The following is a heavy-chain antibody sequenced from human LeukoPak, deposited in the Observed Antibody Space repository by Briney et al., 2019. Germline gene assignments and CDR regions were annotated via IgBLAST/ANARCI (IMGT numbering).Heavy chain of an antibody. Sequence: GGSLRLSCAASGFTVSSNYMSWVRQAPEKGLEWVSIIYSDGFTYYADSVKGRFTIAGDNSKNTLDLQMNSLTVEDTAVYYCARGLGYCTTTTCYLPLDSWGQGTLVTVSS. CDR2: IYSDGFT. CDR3: ARGLGYCTTTTCYLPLDS. J-gene: IGHJ4*02. D-gene: IGHD2-2*01. CDR1: GFTVSSNY. V-gene: IGHV3-53*01.